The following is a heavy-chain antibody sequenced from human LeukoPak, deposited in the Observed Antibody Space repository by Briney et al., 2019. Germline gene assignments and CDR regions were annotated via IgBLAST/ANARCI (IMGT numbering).Heavy chain of an antibody. CDR3: ARGGYCSRTSCYFDAFDI. CDR1: GGSISHYY. Sequence: PSETLSLTCTVSGGSISHYYWSWIRQPPGKGLEWIGYIYYSGSTTYNPSLKSRVTISVDTSKNQFSLRLSSVTAADTAVYYCARGGYCSRTSCYFDAFDIWGQGTMVTVSS. D-gene: IGHD2-2*01. V-gene: IGHV4-59*08. J-gene: IGHJ3*02. CDR2: IYYSGST.